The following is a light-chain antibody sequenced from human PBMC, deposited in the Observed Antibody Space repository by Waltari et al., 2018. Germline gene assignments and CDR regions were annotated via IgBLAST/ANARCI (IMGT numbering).Light chain of an antibody. Sequence: QSALTQPPPVSAAPGQQVTIPCPGITSNLGQHNECWYQYLPGRGPKLPIYDNKKRPSGIPERFSGSKSGTSATLVITGLQTGDEAEYYCGTWDSRLSIGVFGGGTKLTVL. V-gene: IGLV1-51*01. CDR1: TSNLGQHN. CDR3: GTWDSRLSIGV. J-gene: IGLJ2*01. CDR2: DNK.